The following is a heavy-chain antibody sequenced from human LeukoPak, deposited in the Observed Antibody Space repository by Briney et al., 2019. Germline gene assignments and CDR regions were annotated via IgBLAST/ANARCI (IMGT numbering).Heavy chain of an antibody. CDR1: GFTFSSYA. CDR2: ISDSGGYT. V-gene: IGHV3-23*01. CDR3: AIGYGSGRPGNWFDP. D-gene: IGHD3-10*01. Sequence: PGGSLRLSCAASGFTFSSYAMSWVRQAPGKGLEWVSAISDSGGYTYYADSVKGRFTISRDNSKNTLYLQVNSLRAEDTAVYCCAIGYGSGRPGNWFDPWGQGTLVTVSS. J-gene: IGHJ5*02.